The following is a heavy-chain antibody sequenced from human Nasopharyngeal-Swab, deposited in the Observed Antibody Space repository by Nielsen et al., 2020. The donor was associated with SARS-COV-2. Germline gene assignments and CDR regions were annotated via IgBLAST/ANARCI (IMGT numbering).Heavy chain of an antibody. CDR3: ARGGQGTYYYDSSGYYGEYYFDY. CDR1: GFIFSDYS. J-gene: IGHJ4*02. D-gene: IGHD3-22*01. CDR2: ISSSSSTI. V-gene: IGHV3-48*01. Sequence: GESLKISCAASGFIFSDYSMNWVRQAPGKGLEWVSHISSSSSTIYYADSVKGRFTITRDNAKNSLYLQMDSLRAEDTAVYYYARGGQGTYYYDSSGYYGEYYFDYWGQGTLVTVSS.